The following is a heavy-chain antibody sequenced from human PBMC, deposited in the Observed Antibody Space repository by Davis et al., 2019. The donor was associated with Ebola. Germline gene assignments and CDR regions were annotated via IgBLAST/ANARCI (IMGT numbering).Heavy chain of an antibody. CDR3: ARGRTGFYYDSSDAPTWFDP. V-gene: IGHV1-69*13. CDR1: GDTFNSFA. CDR2: IIPMFRSP. J-gene: IGHJ5*02. D-gene: IGHD3-22*01. Sequence: SVKVSCKASGDTFNSFAVSWVRQAPGRGLEWMGGIIPMFRSPNYAQKFLDRLTITADGSTKTVYMEMRSLRPEDTAVYFCARGRTGFYYDSSDAPTWFDPWGQGTLVTVSS.